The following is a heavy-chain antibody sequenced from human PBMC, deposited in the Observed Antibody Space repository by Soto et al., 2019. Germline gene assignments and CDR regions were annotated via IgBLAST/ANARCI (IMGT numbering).Heavy chain of an antibody. CDR2: IYPGDSDT. Sequence: HGESLKISCKGSGYSFTSYWIAWVRQMPGKGLEWMGIIYPGDSDTRYSPSFQGQVTISADKSISTAYLQWSSLKASDTAIYYCARPRSGSYRLDYYGMDVWGQGTTVTVSS. CDR3: ARPRSGSYRLDYYGMDV. J-gene: IGHJ6*02. V-gene: IGHV5-51*01. D-gene: IGHD3-10*01. CDR1: GYSFTSYW.